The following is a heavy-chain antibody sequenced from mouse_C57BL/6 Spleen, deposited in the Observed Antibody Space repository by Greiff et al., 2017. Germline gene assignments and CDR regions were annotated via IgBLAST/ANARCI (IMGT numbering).Heavy chain of an antibody. CDR3: ARYDGTWFAY. V-gene: IGHV14-2*01. CDR1: GFNIKDYY. Sequence: EVQLQQSGAELVKPGASVKLSCTASGFNIKDYYMPWVKQRTEQGLEWIGRIAPEDGATKYAPKFQGTATITADTNSNTAYLQLSSLTSEDTAVYYWARYDGTWFAYWGQGTLVTVSA. J-gene: IGHJ3*01. D-gene: IGHD2-3*01. CDR2: IAPEDGAT.